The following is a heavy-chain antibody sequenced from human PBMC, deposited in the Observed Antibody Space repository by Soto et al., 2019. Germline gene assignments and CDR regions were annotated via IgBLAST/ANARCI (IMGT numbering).Heavy chain of an antibody. J-gene: IGHJ6*02. CDR2: IAYDGNDK. Sequence: AQLVESGGGVVQPGRSLRLSCAASEFTFNTYAMHWVRQAPGKGLEWVAVIAYDGNDKYYADSVKGRFTISRDNSNNALYLQMNTLRPEDTAMYYCARDVGNYVPYYYGMGVWGQGTTVTVSS. CDR1: EFTFNTYA. D-gene: IGHD1-7*01. CDR3: ARDVGNYVPYYYGMGV. V-gene: IGHV3-30*03.